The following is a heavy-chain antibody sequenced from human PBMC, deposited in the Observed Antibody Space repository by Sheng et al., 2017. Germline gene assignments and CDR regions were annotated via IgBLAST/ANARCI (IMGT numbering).Heavy chain of an antibody. Sequence: QVQLVQSGAEVKKPWVLGEGLLQGFWRHLQQLCYQLGATGPLDKGLSGWEGIIPIFGTANYAQKFQGRVTITADESTSTAYMELSSLRSEDTAVYYCAGPLRGYSYGYPLDYYGMDVWGQGTTVTVSS. J-gene: IGHJ6*02. CDR3: AGPLRGYSYGYPLDYYGMDV. V-gene: IGHV1-69*01. CDR1: RHLQQLC. CDR2: IIPIFGTA. D-gene: IGHD5-18*01.